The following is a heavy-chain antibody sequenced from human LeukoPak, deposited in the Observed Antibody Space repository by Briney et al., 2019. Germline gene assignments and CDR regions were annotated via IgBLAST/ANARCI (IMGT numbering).Heavy chain of an antibody. Sequence: SVKVSCKASGGTFSSYAISRVRQAPGQGLEWMGGIIPIFGTANYAQKFQGRVTITADKSTSTAYMELSSLRSEDTAVYYCARQDYDILTGYYRGHAFDIWGQGTMVTVSS. D-gene: IGHD3-9*01. V-gene: IGHV1-69*06. J-gene: IGHJ3*02. CDR3: ARQDYDILTGYYRGHAFDI. CDR2: IIPIFGTA. CDR1: GGTFSSYA.